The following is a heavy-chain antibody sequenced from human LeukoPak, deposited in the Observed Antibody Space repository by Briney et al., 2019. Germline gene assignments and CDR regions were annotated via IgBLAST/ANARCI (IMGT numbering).Heavy chain of an antibody. CDR3: ARVGRYFDWLLRRFDP. Sequence: PSETLSLTCAVYGGSFSGYYWSWIRQPPGKGLEWIGEINHSGSTNYNPSLKSRVTISVDTSKNQFSLKLSSVTAADTAVYYCARVGRYFDWLLRRFDPWGQGTLVIVSS. CDR1: GGSFSGYY. V-gene: IGHV4-34*01. D-gene: IGHD3-9*01. CDR2: INHSGST. J-gene: IGHJ5*02.